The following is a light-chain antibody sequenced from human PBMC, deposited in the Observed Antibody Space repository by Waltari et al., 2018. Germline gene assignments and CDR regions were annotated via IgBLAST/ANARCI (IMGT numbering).Light chain of an antibody. J-gene: IGKJ1*01. CDR1: QSVTTN. CDR3: QQYNDWPPWT. Sequence: EIVMTQSPASLSLSPGERVTLSCRASQSVTTNLAWYQQKPGQAPRLLIYGASTRAAGIPARFSGSGSGTEFTITISGLQSEDFAFYYCQQYNDWPPWTFGQGTKVEIK. CDR2: GAS. V-gene: IGKV3-15*01.